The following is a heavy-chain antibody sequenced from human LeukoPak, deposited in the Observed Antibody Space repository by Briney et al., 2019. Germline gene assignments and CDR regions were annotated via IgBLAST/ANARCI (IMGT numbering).Heavy chain of an antibody. J-gene: IGHJ4*02. D-gene: IGHD6-6*01. CDR1: GGSISGYY. Sequence: SETLSLTCTVSGGSISGYYWSWIRQTAGKGLEWIGRIYTSGSTNYNPSLKSRVTMSVDTSKNQFSLKLSSVTVADTAVYYCARYIPARPGFDYWGQGTLVTVSS. V-gene: IGHV4-4*07. CDR3: ARYIPARPGFDY. CDR2: IYTSGST.